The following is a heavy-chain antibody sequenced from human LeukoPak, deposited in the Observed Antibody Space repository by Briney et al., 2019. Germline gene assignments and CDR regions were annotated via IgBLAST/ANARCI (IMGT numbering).Heavy chain of an antibody. Sequence: GGSLRLSCAASGFIFTNYFMSWVRQAPGKGLEWVASIKHDGSEKYYVDSVRGRFTISRDNAKNSLYLQMNSLRAEDTAVYYCARDVAYCGGDCPYPEYFQHWGQGTLVTVSS. J-gene: IGHJ1*01. CDR2: IKHDGSEK. CDR3: ARDVAYCGGDCPYPEYFQH. V-gene: IGHV3-7*01. D-gene: IGHD2-21*02. CDR1: GFIFTNYF.